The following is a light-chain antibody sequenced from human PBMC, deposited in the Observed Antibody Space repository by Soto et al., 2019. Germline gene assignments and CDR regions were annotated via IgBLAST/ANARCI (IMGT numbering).Light chain of an antibody. CDR1: QGISNS. Sequence: DIQMTQSPSSLSASVGDRVTITCRSSQGISNSLAWYQQKPGKVPQLLIYAPSTLQSGAPSRFSGSGSGTDFTLTISSLEPEDVATYYCQKYNSAPRTFGPGTKVDIK. CDR2: APS. CDR3: QKYNSAPRT. J-gene: IGKJ3*01. V-gene: IGKV1-27*01.